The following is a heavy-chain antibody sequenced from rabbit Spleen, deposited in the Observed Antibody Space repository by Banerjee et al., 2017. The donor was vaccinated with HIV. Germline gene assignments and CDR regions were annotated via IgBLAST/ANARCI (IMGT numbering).Heavy chain of an antibody. CDR3: ATSDAGSTNELGSL. CDR2: IYTGSSGYT. D-gene: IGHD4-2*01. Sequence: QLVESGGGLVQPGGSLKLSCTASGFSFSNKAVMCWVRQAPGKGLEWIASIYTGSSGYTNYASWAKGRFTISKASSTTVTLQMTSLTAADTATHFCATSDAGSTNELGSLWGQGTLVTVS. CDR1: GFSFSNKAV. V-gene: IGHV1S45*01. J-gene: IGHJ6*01.